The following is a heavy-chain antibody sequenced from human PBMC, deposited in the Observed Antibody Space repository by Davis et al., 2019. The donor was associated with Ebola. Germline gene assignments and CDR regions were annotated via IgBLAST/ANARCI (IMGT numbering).Heavy chain of an antibody. Sequence: PSETLSLTCTVSGGFISSGGYYWSWIRQHPGKGLEWIGYIYYSGSTYYNPSLKSRVTISVDTSKNQFSLKLSSVTAADTAVYYCARSLIQTNDFWSGYPYFDYWGQGTLVTVSS. J-gene: IGHJ4*02. V-gene: IGHV4-31*03. CDR1: GGFISSGGYY. CDR3: ARSLIQTNDFWSGYPYFDY. D-gene: IGHD3-3*01. CDR2: IYYSGST.